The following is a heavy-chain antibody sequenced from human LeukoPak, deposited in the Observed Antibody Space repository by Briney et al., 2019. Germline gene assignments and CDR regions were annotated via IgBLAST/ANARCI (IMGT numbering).Heavy chain of an antibody. J-gene: IGHJ4*02. CDR1: GGTFSSYA. V-gene: IGHV1-69*04. CDR2: IIPILGIA. CDR3: ATGGVLLGYCSGGSCYV. D-gene: IGHD2-15*01. Sequence: ASVKVSCKASGGTFSSYAISWVRQAPGQGLEWMGRIIPILGIANYAQKFQGRVTITADKSTSTAYMELSSLRSEDTAVYYCATGGVLLGYCSGGSCYVWGQGTLVTVSS.